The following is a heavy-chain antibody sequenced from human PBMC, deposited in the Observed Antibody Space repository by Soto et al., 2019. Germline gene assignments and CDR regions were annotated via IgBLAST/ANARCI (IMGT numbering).Heavy chain of an antibody. CDR2: IYATGST. V-gene: IGHV4-4*07. D-gene: IGHD1-1*01. CDR3: VRDGTKNLRDWSDP. J-gene: IGHJ5*02. Sequence: SETLSVTCNGSVASLAGYYWSGVRQPPGKGLEGIWRIYATGSTYYDPSLKSRLTMSVDMSKKQFSLTLRYVIAADTAMYYCVRDGTKNLRDWSDPPGQAILVTVS. CDR1: VASLAGYY.